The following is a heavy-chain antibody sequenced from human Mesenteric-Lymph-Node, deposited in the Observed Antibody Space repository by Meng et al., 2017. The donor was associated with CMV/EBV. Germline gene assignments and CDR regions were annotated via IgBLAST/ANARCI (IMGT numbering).Heavy chain of an antibody. CDR1: GGSSSSYY. V-gene: IGHV4-59*01. CDR3: ARATTIFGVVIFDYFDY. CDR2: IYYSGST. D-gene: IGHD3-3*01. J-gene: IGHJ4*02. Sequence: SETLSLTCTVSGGSSSSYYWSWIRQPPGKGLEWIGYIYYSGSTNYNPSLKGRVTISVDTSKNQFSLKLSSVTAADTAVYYCARATTIFGVVIFDYFDYWGQGTLVTVSS.